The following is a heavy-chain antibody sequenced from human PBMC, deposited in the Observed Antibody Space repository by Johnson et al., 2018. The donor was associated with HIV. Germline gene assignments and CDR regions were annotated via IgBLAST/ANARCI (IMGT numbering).Heavy chain of an antibody. CDR1: GFTFDDYD. CDR2: ISSSGSTI. V-gene: IGHV3-11*04. CDR3: AREGDSSGAGAFDI. D-gene: IGHD3-22*01. J-gene: IGHJ3*02. Sequence: QVHLVESGGGVVRPGGSLRLSCAASGFTFDDYDMSWVRQAPGKGLEWVSYISSSGSTIYYADSVKGRFTISRDNAKNSLYLQMNSLRAEDTAVYYCAREGDSSGAGAFDIWGQGTMVTVSS.